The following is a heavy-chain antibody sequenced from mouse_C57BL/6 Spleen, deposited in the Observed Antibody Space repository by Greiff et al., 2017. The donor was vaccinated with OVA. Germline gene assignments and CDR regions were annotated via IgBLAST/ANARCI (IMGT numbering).Heavy chain of an antibody. Sequence: VQLQQSGAELVKPGASVKISCKASGYAFSSYWMNWVKQRPGKGLEWIGQIYPGDGDTNYNGKFKGKATLTADKSSSTAYLQLSSLTSEDSAVYFGARRGDYDYYAMDYWGQGTSVTVSS. CDR1: GYAFSSYW. V-gene: IGHV1-80*01. J-gene: IGHJ4*01. CDR2: IYPGDGDT. D-gene: IGHD2-4*01. CDR3: ARRGDYDYYAMDY.